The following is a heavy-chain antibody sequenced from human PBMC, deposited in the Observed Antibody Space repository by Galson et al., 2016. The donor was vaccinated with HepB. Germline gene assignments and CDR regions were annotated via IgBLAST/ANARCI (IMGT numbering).Heavy chain of an antibody. CDR2: FDAEDGET. D-gene: IGHD3-22*01. J-gene: IGHJ4*02. Sequence: SVKVSCKVSGFTLTELSMHWVRQAPGKGLEWMGGFDAEDGETIYAQEFQGRVAMTEHTSTDTAYMALSSLRSEDTAIYYCATVPHDYFDPSGRAYVDYWGQGTLVTVSS. CDR1: GFTLTELS. V-gene: IGHV1-24*01. CDR3: ATVPHDYFDPSGRAYVDY.